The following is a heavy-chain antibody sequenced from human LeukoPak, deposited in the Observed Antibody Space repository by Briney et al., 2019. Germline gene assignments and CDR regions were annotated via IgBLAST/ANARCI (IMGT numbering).Heavy chain of an antibody. CDR3: AGAGSETQWRAFDF. J-gene: IGHJ4*02. V-gene: IGHV3-13*01. CDR1: GFTFSSYD. Sequence: GGSLRLSCAASGFTFSSYDMHWVRKATGKGLECVSGIGTAGDTYYAGSVKGRFTISRENAKNSLYLQMNSLTAGDTAVYYCAGAGSETQWRAFDFWGQGALVTVFS. CDR2: IGTAGDT. D-gene: IGHD6-19*01.